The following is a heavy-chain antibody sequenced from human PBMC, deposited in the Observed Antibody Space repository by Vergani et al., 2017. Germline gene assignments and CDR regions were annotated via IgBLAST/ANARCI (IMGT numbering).Heavy chain of an antibody. V-gene: IGHV1-24*01. CDR1: GYTLTELS. J-gene: IGHJ5*02. CDR3: ATATYNWNPPENWFDP. Sequence: QVQLVQYGAEVKKPGASVKVSCKVSGYTLTELSMHWVRQAPGKGLEWMGGFDPEDGETIYAQKFQGRVTMTEDTSTDTAYMELSSLRSEDTAVYYCATATYNWNPPENWFDPWGQGTLVTVSS. CDR2: FDPEDGET. D-gene: IGHD1-20*01.